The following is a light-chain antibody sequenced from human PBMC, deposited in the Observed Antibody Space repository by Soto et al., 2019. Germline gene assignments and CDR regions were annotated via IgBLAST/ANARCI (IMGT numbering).Light chain of an antibody. V-gene: IGKV3-15*01. CDR1: QSISSN. Sequence: EIVMTQSPATLSVSPGERVTLSCTASQSISSNLAWYQQKPGQSPRLLIFGASFRATGIAARFSGSGSGTEFTLPITSLQSEDFAVYYCQQYHDWPPFTFGQGTRLEIK. CDR3: QQYHDWPPFT. J-gene: IGKJ5*01. CDR2: GAS.